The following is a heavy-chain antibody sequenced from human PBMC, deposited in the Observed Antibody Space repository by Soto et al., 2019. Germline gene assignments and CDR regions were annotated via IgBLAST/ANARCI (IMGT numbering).Heavy chain of an antibody. CDR2: IYYSGST. V-gene: IGHV4-59*08. J-gene: IGHJ3*02. CDR1: GSSISSYY. CDR3: AGNRPYTYYYGSGSYYKLPPDDAFDI. Sequence: SETLCLTCTVSGSSISSYYWSWIRQPPGKGLEWIGYIYYSGSTNYNPSLKSRVTISVDTSKNQFSLKLSSVTAADTAVYYCAGNRPYTYYYGSGSYYKLPPDDAFDIWGQETMVTVSS. D-gene: IGHD3-10*01.